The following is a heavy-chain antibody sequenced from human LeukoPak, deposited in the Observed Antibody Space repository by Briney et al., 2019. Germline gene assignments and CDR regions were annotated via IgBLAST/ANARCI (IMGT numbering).Heavy chain of an antibody. Sequence: GGSLRLSCAASALTFSNAWMNWVRQAPGKGLEWVSSISGSGGTTYYADPVKGRFTISRDNSKNTLYLQMDSLRAEDTALYYCAKHNDFWSVSNWFDPWGQGTLVIVSS. CDR1: ALTFSNAW. V-gene: IGHV3-23*01. D-gene: IGHD3-3*01. CDR3: AKHNDFWSVSNWFDP. CDR2: ISGSGGTT. J-gene: IGHJ5*02.